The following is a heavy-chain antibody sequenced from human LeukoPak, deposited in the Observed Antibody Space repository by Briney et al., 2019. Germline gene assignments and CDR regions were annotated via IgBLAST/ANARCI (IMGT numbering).Heavy chain of an antibody. J-gene: IGHJ4*02. CDR2: IRFDGSNK. V-gene: IGHV3-30*02. Sequence: GGSLRLSCAASGFTFSNYGMHWVRQAPGKGLEWVAFIRFDGSNKYYADSVKGRFTISRDNSKNTLYLQMNSLRAEDTAVYYCARDYGYNYWGQGTLVTVSS. CDR3: ARDYGYNY. CDR1: GFTFSNYG. D-gene: IGHD6-13*01.